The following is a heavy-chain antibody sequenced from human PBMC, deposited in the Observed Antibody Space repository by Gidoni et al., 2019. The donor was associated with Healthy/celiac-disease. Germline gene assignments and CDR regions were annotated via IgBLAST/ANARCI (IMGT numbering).Heavy chain of an antibody. Sequence: QVQLVASGGGVVQPGRSLRLYCAASGFTFSSSAMHWVRQAPGKGLEWVAVISDDGSNKYYADSVKGRFTISRDNSKNTLYLQMNSLRAEDTAVYYCARDQIAAAGTEPYFQHWGQGTLVTVSS. CDR3: ARDQIAAAGTEPYFQH. V-gene: IGHV3-30-3*01. D-gene: IGHD6-13*01. CDR1: GFTFSSSA. J-gene: IGHJ1*01. CDR2: ISDDGSNK.